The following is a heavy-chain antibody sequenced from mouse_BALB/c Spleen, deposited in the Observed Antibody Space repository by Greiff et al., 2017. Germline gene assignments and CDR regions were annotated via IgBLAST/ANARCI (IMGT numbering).Heavy chain of an antibody. J-gene: IGHJ3*01. V-gene: IGHV3-6*02. D-gene: IGHD2-2*01. CDR3: AREGKAYGFWFAY. Sequence: DVQLQESGPGLVKPSQSLSLTCSVTGYSITSGYYWNWIRQFPGNKLEWMGYISYDGSNNYNPSLKNRISITRDTSKNQFFLKLNSVTTEDTATYYCAREGKAYGFWFAYWGQGTLVTVSA. CDR2: ISYDGSN. CDR1: GYSITSGYY.